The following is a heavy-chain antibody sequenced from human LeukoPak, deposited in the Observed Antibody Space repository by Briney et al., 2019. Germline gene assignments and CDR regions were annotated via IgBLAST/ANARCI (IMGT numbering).Heavy chain of an antibody. Sequence: SETLSLTCTVSGYSISSGFYWGWIRQPPGKGLEWIGSIYHSGSTHYNSSLKSRVTISVDTSKNQLSLKLSSVTAADTAVYYCGRGVELTQGGTFDYWGQGTLVTVSS. CDR3: GRGVELTQGGTFDY. CDR2: IYHSGST. V-gene: IGHV4-38-2*02. D-gene: IGHD1-7*01. CDR1: GYSISSGFY. J-gene: IGHJ4*02.